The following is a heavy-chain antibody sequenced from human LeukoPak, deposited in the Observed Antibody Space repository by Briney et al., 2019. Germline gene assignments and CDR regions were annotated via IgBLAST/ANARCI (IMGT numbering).Heavy chain of an antibody. CDR3: AREPTGNYAVHDY. CDR1: GYTFTSYD. Sequence: GASVKVSCKASGYTFTSYDINWVRQATGQGLEWMGWMSPNSGNTGYAQKFQGRVTITRNTSISTAYMELSSLRSEDTAVYYCAREPTGNYAVHDYWGQGTLVTVSS. D-gene: IGHD4-11*01. J-gene: IGHJ4*02. CDR2: MSPNSGNT. V-gene: IGHV1-8*03.